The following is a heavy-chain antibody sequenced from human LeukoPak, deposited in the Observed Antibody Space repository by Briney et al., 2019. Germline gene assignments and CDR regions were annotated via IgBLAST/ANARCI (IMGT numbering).Heavy chain of an antibody. CDR2: ISGTGGRT. D-gene: IGHD3-10*02. Sequence: GGSLRLSCAASGFTFSSYAMNWVRQAPGKGLEWVSVISGTGGRTYYADSVKGRFTISRDNAKNSLYLQMNSLRAEDTAVYYCAELGITMIGGVWGKGTTVTISS. V-gene: IGHV3-23*01. CDR1: GFTFSSYA. CDR3: AELGITMIGGV. J-gene: IGHJ6*04.